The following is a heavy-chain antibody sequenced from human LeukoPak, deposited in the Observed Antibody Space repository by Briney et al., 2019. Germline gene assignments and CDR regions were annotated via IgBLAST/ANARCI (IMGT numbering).Heavy chain of an antibody. D-gene: IGHD6-13*01. CDR1: GFTFSNSW. CDR2: MKPDGSEK. V-gene: IGHV3-7*01. J-gene: IGHJ4*02. Sequence: GGSLRLSCAASGFTFSNSWVSWVRQAPGKGLEWVTNMKPDGSEKYYVDSVKGRFTISRDNAKNSLYLQMNSLRAEDTAVYYCARDSAGFDYWGQGALVTASS. CDR3: ARDSAGFDY.